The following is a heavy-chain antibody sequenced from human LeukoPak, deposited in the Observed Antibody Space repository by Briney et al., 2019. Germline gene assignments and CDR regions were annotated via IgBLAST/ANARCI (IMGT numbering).Heavy chain of an antibody. Sequence: GASLRLSCVASGVTFRSYVMRWVRQAPGKGLEWVSTICGSAGSSYYADSVRGRFTISRDNFKKTLYLQMNSLSAEDTALYFCAEGSGDTCYSHFDFWGQGILVTVSS. V-gene: IGHV3-23*01. J-gene: IGHJ4*02. CDR1: GVTFRSYV. CDR2: ICGSAGSS. CDR3: AEGSGDTCYSHFDF. D-gene: IGHD2-15*01.